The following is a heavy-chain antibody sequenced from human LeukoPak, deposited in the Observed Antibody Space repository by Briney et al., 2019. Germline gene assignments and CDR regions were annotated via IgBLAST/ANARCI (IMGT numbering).Heavy chain of an antibody. Sequence: ASVKVSCKASGYTFTSYDINWVRQTTGQGLEWMGWMNPNSGNTGYAQKFQGRVTITTTTSISTAYMELSSLRSEDTAVYYCASGRSGWPFDYWGQGTLVTVSS. CDR2: MNPNSGNT. V-gene: IGHV1-8*03. CDR3: ASGRSGWPFDY. J-gene: IGHJ4*02. CDR1: GYTFTSYD. D-gene: IGHD6-19*01.